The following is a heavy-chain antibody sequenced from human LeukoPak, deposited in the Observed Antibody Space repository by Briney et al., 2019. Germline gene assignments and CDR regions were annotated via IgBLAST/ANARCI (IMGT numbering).Heavy chain of an antibody. J-gene: IGHJ4*02. CDR1: GFTFSSYN. Sequence: GGSLRLSCAASGFTFSSYNMNWVRQTPGKGLEWVSSISSSSSYIYYADSVKGRFTISRDNAKNSLYLQMNSLRAEDTAVYYCARSLVATIWAFDYWGQGTLVTVSS. CDR3: ARSLVATIWAFDY. CDR2: ISSSSSYI. V-gene: IGHV3-21*01. D-gene: IGHD5-12*01.